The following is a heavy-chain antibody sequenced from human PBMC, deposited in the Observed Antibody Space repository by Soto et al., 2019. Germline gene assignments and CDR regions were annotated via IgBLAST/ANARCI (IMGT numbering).Heavy chain of an antibody. CDR2: IYYSGST. CDR1: GGFISSYY. V-gene: IGHV4-59*01. D-gene: IGHD3-22*01. CDR3: ATGASSGKFWTFDAFDI. Sequence: ETLSLTWTVSGGFISSYYWSWILQPPGKGLEWIGYIYYSGSTNYNPSLKSRVTISVDTSKNQFSLKLSSVTAADTAVYYCATGASSGKFWTFDAFDIWGQRTMVTVSS. J-gene: IGHJ3*02.